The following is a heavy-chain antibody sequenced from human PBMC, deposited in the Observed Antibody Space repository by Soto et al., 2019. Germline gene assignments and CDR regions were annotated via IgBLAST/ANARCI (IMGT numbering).Heavy chain of an antibody. Sequence: QITLKESGPTLVKPTQTLTLTCTFSGFSLSTSGVGVGWIRQPPGTALEWLALLYWDDDKRYSPSLKSRLTITQDTSKNQVVLTIPNRDPVDTATYSGARNSDYDSVGYYPTWYYLDYWGQGTLVTVAS. V-gene: IGHV2-5*02. D-gene: IGHD3-22*01. CDR1: GFSLSTSGVG. J-gene: IGHJ4*02. CDR3: ARNSDYDSVGYYPTWYYLDY. CDR2: LYWDDDK.